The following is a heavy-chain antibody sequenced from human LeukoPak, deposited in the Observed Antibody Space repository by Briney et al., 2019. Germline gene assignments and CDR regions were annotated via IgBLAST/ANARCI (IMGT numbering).Heavy chain of an antibody. Sequence: GESLKISCKGSGYSFSTYWIGWVRQMPGKGLEWMGIIFPGDSDTTYSPSFQGQVTISADKSISTAYLQWSSLKASDTAMYYCAGSYYVEEYFQHWGQGTLVTVSS. V-gene: IGHV5-51*01. CDR1: GYSFSTYW. CDR3: AGSYYVEEYFQH. CDR2: IFPGDSDT. J-gene: IGHJ1*01. D-gene: IGHD3-10*01.